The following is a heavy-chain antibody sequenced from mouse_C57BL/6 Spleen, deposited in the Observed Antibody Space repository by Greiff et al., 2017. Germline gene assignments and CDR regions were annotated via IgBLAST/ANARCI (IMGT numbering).Heavy chain of an antibody. CDR2: INPSNGGT. V-gene: IGHV1-53*01. CDR1: GYTFTSYW. J-gene: IGHJ4*01. Sequence: QVHVKQSGTELVKPGASVKLSCKASGYTFTSYWMHWVKQRPGQGLEWIGNINPSNGGTNYNEKFKSKATLTVDKSSSTAYMQLSSLTSEDSAVYYCARDSYYAMDYWGQGTSVTVSS. CDR3: ARDSYYAMDY. D-gene: IGHD3-2*01.